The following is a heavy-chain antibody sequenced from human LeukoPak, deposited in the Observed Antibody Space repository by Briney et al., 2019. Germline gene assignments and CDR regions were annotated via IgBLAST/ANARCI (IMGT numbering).Heavy chain of an antibody. CDR1: GYTFTSYY. CDR3: AKSANRWLQPGAFDI. J-gene: IGHJ3*02. D-gene: IGHD5-24*01. Sequence: ASVKVSCKASGYTFTSYYMHWVRQAPGQGLEWMGIINPSGGSTSYAQKFQGRVTMTRDMSTSTVYMELSSLRFEDTAVYYCAKSANRWLQPGAFDIWGQGTMVTVSS. CDR2: INPSGGST. V-gene: IGHV1-46*01.